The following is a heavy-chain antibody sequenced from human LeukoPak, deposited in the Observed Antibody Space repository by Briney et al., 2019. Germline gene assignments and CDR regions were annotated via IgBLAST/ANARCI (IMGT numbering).Heavy chain of an antibody. CDR3: ARGFLEWSSSTPYNWFDP. CDR2: IYTSGST. CDR1: GDSISSYY. V-gene: IGHV4-4*07. D-gene: IGHD3-3*01. J-gene: IGHJ5*02. Sequence: SETLSLTCTVSGDSISSYYWSWIRQPAGKGLEWIGRIYTSGSTNYNPSLKSRVTMSVDTSKNQFSLKLSSVTAADTAVYYCARGFLEWSSSTPYNWFDPWGQGTLVTVSS.